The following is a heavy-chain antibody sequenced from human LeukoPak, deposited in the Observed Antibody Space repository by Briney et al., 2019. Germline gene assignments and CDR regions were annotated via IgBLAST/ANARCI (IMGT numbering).Heavy chain of an antibody. V-gene: IGHV4-34*01. Sequence: SETLSLTCAVYGGAFSGYYWSWIRQPPGKGLEWIGEINHSGSTNYNPSLKSRVTISVDTSKNQFSLKLSSVTAADTAVYYCAREGYSYGETVDYWGQGTLVTVSS. CDR3: AREGYSYGETVDY. J-gene: IGHJ4*02. CDR2: INHSGST. CDR1: GGAFSGYY. D-gene: IGHD5-18*01.